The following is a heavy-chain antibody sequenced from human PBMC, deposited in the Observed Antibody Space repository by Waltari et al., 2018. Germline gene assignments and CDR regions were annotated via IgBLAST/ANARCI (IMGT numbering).Heavy chain of an antibody. Sequence: QVQLQQWGAGLLKPSETLSLTCDLYGGSFQYYVWSWIRQSPGKGLEWIGEIDHNGITTYNPSLESRVGISVDSSTNQLLMKMTSVTVADTAVYFCARCDFWLRGLDLWGQGTTVTVSS. D-gene: IGHD3-3*01. CDR3: ARCDFWLRGLDL. J-gene: IGHJ6*02. CDR1: GGSFQYYV. V-gene: IGHV4-34*01. CDR2: IDHNGIT.